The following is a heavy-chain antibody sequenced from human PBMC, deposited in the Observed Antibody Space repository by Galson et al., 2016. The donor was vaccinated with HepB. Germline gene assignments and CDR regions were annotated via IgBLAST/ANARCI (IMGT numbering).Heavy chain of an antibody. CDR1: GYTFTIYY. Sequence: SVKVSCKASGYTFTIYYMHWVRQAPGQGLEWMGLINPSGGSTIYGQKFQGRVTMTRDTSTNTVYMELGSLRSDDTAVYYCARDKSSSNPEYFHHWGQGTLVTVSS. V-gene: IGHV1-46*01. D-gene: IGHD2-2*01. J-gene: IGHJ1*01. CDR2: INPSGGST. CDR3: ARDKSSSNPEYFHH.